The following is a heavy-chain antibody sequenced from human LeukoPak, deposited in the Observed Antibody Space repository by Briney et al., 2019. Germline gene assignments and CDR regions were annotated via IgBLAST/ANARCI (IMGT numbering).Heavy chain of an antibody. CDR3: ARDPLRVAGMSPFDY. CDR1: GGSISSSGYY. D-gene: IGHD6-19*01. V-gene: IGHV4-39*07. CDR2: IYYSGNT. J-gene: IGHJ4*02. Sequence: SETLSLTCTVSGGSISSSGYYWGWIRQPPGKGLEWIGSIYYSGNTYYNPSLESRVTISVDMSKNQFSLELSSVTAADTAMYYCARDPLRVAGMSPFDYWGQGTLVTVSS.